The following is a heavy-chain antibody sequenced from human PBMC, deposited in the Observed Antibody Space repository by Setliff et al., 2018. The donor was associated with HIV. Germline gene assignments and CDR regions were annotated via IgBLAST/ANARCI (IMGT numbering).Heavy chain of an antibody. V-gene: IGHV3-53*01. CDR3: AKGVKFLDP. CDR2: VYGDGRT. J-gene: IGHJ5*02. Sequence: PGGSLRLSCAASGFTLSSSHMTWVRQAPGKGLEWVSTVYGDGRTFYADSAQGRFTISRDNSNNILFLQMNSLLAEDTAVYYCAKGVKFLDPWGQGTLVTVSS. D-gene: IGHD3-16*01. CDR1: GFTLSSSH.